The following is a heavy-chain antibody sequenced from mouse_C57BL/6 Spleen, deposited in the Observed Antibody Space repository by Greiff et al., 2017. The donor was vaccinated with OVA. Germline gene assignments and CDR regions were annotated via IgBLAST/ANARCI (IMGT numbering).Heavy chain of an antibody. CDR1: GYTFTDYE. Sequence: QVQLKQSGAELVRPGASVTLSCKASGYTFTDYEMHWVKQTPVHGLEWIGAIDPEPGGTAYNQKFKGKAILTAEKSSSTAYMELRSLTSEDSAVYYCTRRFDPYAMDYWGQGTSVTVSS. CDR3: TRRFDPYAMDY. J-gene: IGHJ4*01. V-gene: IGHV1-15*01. CDR2: IDPEPGGT.